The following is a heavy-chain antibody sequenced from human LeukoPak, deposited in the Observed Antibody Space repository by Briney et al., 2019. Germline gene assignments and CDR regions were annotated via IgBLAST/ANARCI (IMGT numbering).Heavy chain of an antibody. J-gene: IGHJ6*03. CDR2: IYYSGST. CDR3: ARGDYYDNSGYSRHLRYYYYYMDV. V-gene: IGHV4-39*01. Sequence: PSETLSLTCTVSGGSISSSSYYWGWIRQPPGKGLEWIGSIYYSGSTYYNPSLKSRVTISVDTSKNQFSLKLSSVTAADTAVYYCARGDYYDNSGYSRHLRYYYYYMDVWGKGTTVTVSS. D-gene: IGHD3-22*01. CDR1: GGSISSSSYY.